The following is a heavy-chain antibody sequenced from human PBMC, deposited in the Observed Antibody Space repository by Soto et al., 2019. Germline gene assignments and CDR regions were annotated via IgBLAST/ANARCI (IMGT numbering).Heavy chain of an antibody. D-gene: IGHD6-13*01. CDR1: GGSFSGYY. CDR3: ARGVMGQQLVRQGPTTPSAFDI. V-gene: IGHV4-34*01. Sequence: SETLSLTCAVYGGSFSGYYWSWIRQPPGKGLEWIGEINHSGSTNYNPSLKSRVTISVDTSKNQFSLKLSSVTAADTAVYYCARGVMGQQLVRQGPTTPSAFDIWGQGTMVTVSS. J-gene: IGHJ3*02. CDR2: INHSGST.